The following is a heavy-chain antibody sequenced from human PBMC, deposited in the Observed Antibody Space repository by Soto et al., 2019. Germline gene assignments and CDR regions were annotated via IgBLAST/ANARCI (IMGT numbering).Heavy chain of an antibody. CDR1: GGSISSGDYY. D-gene: IGHD5-12*01. CDR3: ARVPIKVATINY. CDR2: IYYSGST. V-gene: IGHV4-30-4*01. J-gene: IGHJ4*02. Sequence: SETLSLTCSVSGGSISSGDYYWSWIRQPPGKGLEWIGYIYYSGSTYYNPSLKSRVTISVDTSKNQFSLKLSSVTAADTAVYYCARVPIKVATINYWGQGTLVTVSS.